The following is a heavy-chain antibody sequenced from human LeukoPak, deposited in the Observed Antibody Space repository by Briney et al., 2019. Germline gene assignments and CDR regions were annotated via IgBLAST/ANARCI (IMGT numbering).Heavy chain of an antibody. J-gene: IGHJ3*02. CDR1: GGSISSYY. CDR3: ARHFFVGAEDAFDI. Sequence: SETLSLTCTVSGGSISSYYWSWIRQHPGKGLEWIGYIYYSGSTNHNPSLQSRVTISVDTTKNQFSLKLSSVTAADTAVYYCARHFFVGAEDAFDIWGQGTMVTVSS. V-gene: IGHV4-59*08. D-gene: IGHD2/OR15-2a*01. CDR2: IYYSGST.